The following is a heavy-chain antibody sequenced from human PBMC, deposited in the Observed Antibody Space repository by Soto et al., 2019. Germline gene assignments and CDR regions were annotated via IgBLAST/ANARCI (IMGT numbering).Heavy chain of an antibody. CDR1: GFTFSDYY. V-gene: IGHV3-11*05. CDR3: ARIITAAGGRRYFDL. J-gene: IGHJ2*01. CDR2: INSSSSYT. Sequence: QVQLVESGGGLVKPGGSLRLSCAASGFTFSDYYMSWIRQAPGKGLEWVSYINSSSSYTNYADSVKVRSTISRDNAKNSLYLQMNSLRAEDTAVYYCARIITAAGGRRYFDLWGRGTLVTVSS. D-gene: IGHD6-13*01.